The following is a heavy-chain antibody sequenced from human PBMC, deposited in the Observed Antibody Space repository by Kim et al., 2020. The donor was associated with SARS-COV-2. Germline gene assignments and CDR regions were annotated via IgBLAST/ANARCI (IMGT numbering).Heavy chain of an antibody. V-gene: IGHV4-34*01. CDR3: ARVRYCSGTSCSNWFDP. Sequence: SETLSLTCAVYGGSFSGYYWSWIRQPPGKGLEWIGEINHSGSTNYNPSLKSRVTISVDTSKNQFSLKLSSVTAADTAVYYCARVRYCSGTSCSNWFDPWGQGTLVTVSS. J-gene: IGHJ5*02. D-gene: IGHD2-2*01. CDR1: GGSFSGYY. CDR2: INHSGST.